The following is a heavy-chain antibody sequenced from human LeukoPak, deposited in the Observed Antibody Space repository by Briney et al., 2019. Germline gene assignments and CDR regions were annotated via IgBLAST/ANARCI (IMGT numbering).Heavy chain of an antibody. CDR1: GFTFSSYA. Sequence: PGGSLRLSCAASGFTFSSYAMSWVRQAPGKGLEWVSAISGSGGSTYYADSVKGRFTISRDHSKNTLYLQMNSLRAEDTAVYYGAKDVGGYGSGSYYDAFDIWGQGTMVTVSS. D-gene: IGHD3-10*01. CDR3: AKDVGGYGSGSYYDAFDI. V-gene: IGHV3-23*01. CDR2: ISGSGGST. J-gene: IGHJ3*02.